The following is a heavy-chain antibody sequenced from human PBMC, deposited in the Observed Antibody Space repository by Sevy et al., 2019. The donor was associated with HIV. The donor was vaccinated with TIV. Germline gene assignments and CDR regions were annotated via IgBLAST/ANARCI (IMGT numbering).Heavy chain of an antibody. CDR1: GFTFSDYS. V-gene: IGHV3-48*02. CDR3: ARDDTASYLPVS. CDR2: ISRSGTTR. D-gene: IGHD3-10*01. J-gene: IGHJ4*02. Sequence: GGSLRLSCAASGFTFSDYSLNWVRQAPGKGLESVSYISRSGTTRHYADSVRGRFTISRDDAKNSLYLQMSSLRDEDTAVYYCARDDTASYLPVSWGQGTLVTVSS.